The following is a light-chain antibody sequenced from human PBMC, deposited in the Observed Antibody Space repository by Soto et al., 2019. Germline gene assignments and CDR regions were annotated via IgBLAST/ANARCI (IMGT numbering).Light chain of an antibody. CDR1: QSVSSTY. CDR3: HQFYNSPSM. Sequence: DIVLTQSPGTLSLSPGERATLSCRASQSVSSTYLAWYQQKPGQAPRLLIFGASSRATGVPDRFSGSGSGTDFTLSISSLEPEDFAVYYCHQFYNSPSMFGQGIKVEIK. J-gene: IGKJ1*01. V-gene: IGKV3-20*01. CDR2: GAS.